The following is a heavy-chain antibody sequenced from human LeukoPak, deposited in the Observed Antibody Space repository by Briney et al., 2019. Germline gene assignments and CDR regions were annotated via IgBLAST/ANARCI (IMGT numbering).Heavy chain of an antibody. CDR3: ASETTVPMYYFDY. D-gene: IGHD4-17*01. CDR2: IKQDGSEK. V-gene: IGHV3-7*01. CDR1: GFTFSSYW. J-gene: IGHJ4*02. Sequence: PGGSLRLSCAASGFTFSSYWMSWVRQAPGKGLEWVANIKQDGSEKHYVDSVKGRFTISRDNAKNSLYLQMNSLRAEDTAVYYCASETTVPMYYFDYWGQGTLVTVSS.